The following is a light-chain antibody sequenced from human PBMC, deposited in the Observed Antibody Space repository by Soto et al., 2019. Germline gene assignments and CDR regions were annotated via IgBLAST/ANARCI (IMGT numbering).Light chain of an antibody. CDR3: QQYGSLSWT. V-gene: IGKV3-20*01. CDR1: QSVDSNY. Sequence: ETVMTQSPATLSVSPGERATLSCRASQSVDSNYLAWYQQKPGQAPRIIIFGASGRATGIPDRFSGSGSGTDFTLTISRLEPEDFAVYYCQQYGSLSWTFGQGTKVDI. J-gene: IGKJ1*01. CDR2: GAS.